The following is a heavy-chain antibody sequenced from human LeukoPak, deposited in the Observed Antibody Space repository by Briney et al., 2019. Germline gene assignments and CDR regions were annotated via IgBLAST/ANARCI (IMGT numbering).Heavy chain of an antibody. D-gene: IGHD3-22*01. Sequence: GGSLRLSCAASGFTFSSYAMSWVRQAAGKGLEWVSAISGSGGSTYYADSVRGRFTTSRDNSKNTLYLQMNSLRAEDTAVYYCAKDMRSGYSHPYYFDYWGQGTLVTVSS. CDR3: AKDMRSGYSHPYYFDY. CDR1: GFTFSSYA. V-gene: IGHV3-23*01. CDR2: ISGSGGST. J-gene: IGHJ4*02.